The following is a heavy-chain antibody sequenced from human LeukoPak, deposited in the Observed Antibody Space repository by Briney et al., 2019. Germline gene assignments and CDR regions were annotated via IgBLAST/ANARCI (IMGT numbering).Heavy chain of an antibody. CDR3: AKEDSSSPYIDY. CDR1: GFTFNIHG. CDR2: ISHDGNHQ. D-gene: IGHD6-6*01. V-gene: IGHV3-30*18. Sequence: TGGSLRLSCVASGFTFNIHGMHWVRQAPNKGLEWVAVISHDGNHQYYGGSVKGRFTVARDNSKNTLYLQMNSLTVEDTAVYYCAKEDSSSPYIDYWGQGTLVTVSS. J-gene: IGHJ4*02.